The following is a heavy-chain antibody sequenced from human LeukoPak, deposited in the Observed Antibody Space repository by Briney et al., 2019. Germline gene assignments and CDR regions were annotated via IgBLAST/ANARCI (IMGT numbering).Heavy chain of an antibody. V-gene: IGHV4-61*02. CDR1: GASISSGTYY. Sequence: PSETLSLTCTVSGASISSGTYYWNWIRQPAGKGLEWIGRIYTSGSTNYNPSLKSRVTISVDTSKNQFSLILGSVTAADTAVYYCAAYCSSTSCSKKNAFDIWGRGTMVTVSS. CDR3: AAYCSSTSCSKKNAFDI. CDR2: IYTSGST. J-gene: IGHJ3*02. D-gene: IGHD2-2*01.